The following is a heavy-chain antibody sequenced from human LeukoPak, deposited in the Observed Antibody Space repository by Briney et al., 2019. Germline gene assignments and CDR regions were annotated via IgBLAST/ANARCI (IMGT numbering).Heavy chain of an antibody. CDR1: GYSFTSSW. J-gene: IGHJ4*02. Sequence: GESLKIACKGSGYSFTSSWIRWVRQMPGKGLEWMGIIYPGDSDARSRTSFSSQVTLSDEKSASTTYLQWSSLKAPRTGTYISARHLNHYDSSGYYPGDYWGQGTLVTVSS. CDR2: IYPGDSDA. D-gene: IGHD3-22*01. V-gene: IGHV5-51*01. CDR3: ARHLNHYDSSGYYPGDY.